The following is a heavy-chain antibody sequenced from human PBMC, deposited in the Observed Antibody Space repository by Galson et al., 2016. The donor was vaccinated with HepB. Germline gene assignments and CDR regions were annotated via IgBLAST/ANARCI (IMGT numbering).Heavy chain of an antibody. V-gene: IGHV3-33*01. CDR2: IWHDGSNK. J-gene: IGHJ4*02. CDR1: EFTFSTYG. Sequence: SLRLSCAASEFTFSTYGVHWVRQAPGKGLEWVALIWHDGSNKYYAGSVKGRFTISRDNPKNTLYLQMNSLKVEDTAVYYCAREMHVAAAAAFDFWGRGTLVTVSS. D-gene: IGHD6-13*01. CDR3: AREMHVAAAAAFDF.